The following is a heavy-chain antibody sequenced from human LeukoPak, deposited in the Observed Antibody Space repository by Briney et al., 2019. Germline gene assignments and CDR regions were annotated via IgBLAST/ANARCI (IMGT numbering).Heavy chain of an antibody. J-gene: IGHJ6*03. V-gene: IGHV3-30*02. CDR2: IRYDGSRK. D-gene: IGHD6-19*01. Sequence: GGSLRLSCAASGFTFSSYWMSWVRQAPGKGLEWVSFIRYDGSRKYYAESVKGRFTISRDNSKNTLDLQMSSLTTGDTAVYYCARGNSAGWYEYMDVWGKGTTVIVSS. CDR3: ARGNSAGWYEYMDV. CDR1: GFTFSSYW.